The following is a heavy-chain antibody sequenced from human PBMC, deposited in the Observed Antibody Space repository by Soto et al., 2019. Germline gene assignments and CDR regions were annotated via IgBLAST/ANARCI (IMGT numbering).Heavy chain of an antibody. Sequence: EVQLLGSGGGFVKPGGALKLSCTASGFSFRQYAMVWVRQAPGKGLEWVSAITATGTHYADSVKGRFTISRDSSKSTLYLDINNLRVEDTAVYYCAKGMVPDQWGQGTLITVSS. CDR3: AKGMVPDQ. CDR2: ITATGT. J-gene: IGHJ5*02. V-gene: IGHV3-23*01. CDR1: GFSFRQYA. D-gene: IGHD6-13*01.